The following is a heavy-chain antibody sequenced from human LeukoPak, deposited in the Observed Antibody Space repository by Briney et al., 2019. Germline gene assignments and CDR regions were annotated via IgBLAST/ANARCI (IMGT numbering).Heavy chain of an antibody. CDR1: GDTVTGFS. CDR3: ATGYTYDYSLY. CDR2: FDPEDGAR. V-gene: IGHV1-24*01. J-gene: IGHJ4*02. D-gene: IGHD5-18*01. Sequence: ASVKVSCKVSGDTVTGFSIHWVRQAPEHGLERMGGFDPEDGARIFAQKFQGRVTMTEDTSTDTAYMDLSSLRSEDTAVYYCATGYTYDYSLYWGQGTLVTVSS.